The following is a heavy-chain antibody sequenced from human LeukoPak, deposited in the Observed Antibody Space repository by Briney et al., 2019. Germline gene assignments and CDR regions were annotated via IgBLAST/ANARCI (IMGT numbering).Heavy chain of an antibody. J-gene: IGHJ6*02. CDR1: GYTFTSYA. D-gene: IGHD3-22*01. CDR2: INTNTGNP. Sequence: ASVKVSYKASGYTFTSYAVNWVRQAPGQGLEWMGWINTNTGNPTYAQGFTGRFVFSLDTSVSTAYLQISSLKAEDTAVYYCARSDYYDSSGPVYLGYYYGMDVWGQGTTVTVSS. CDR3: ARSDYYDSSGPVYLGYYYGMDV. V-gene: IGHV7-4-1*02.